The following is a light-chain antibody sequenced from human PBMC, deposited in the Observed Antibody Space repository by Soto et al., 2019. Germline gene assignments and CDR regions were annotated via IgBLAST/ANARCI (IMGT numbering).Light chain of an antibody. Sequence: DIQMTQSPSTLSASVGDRVTITCRASQSVSGFLAWYQGRPGKAPKLLIYDASNLATGIPFRFSGSGSGTEFTLTINSLQPDDFATYFCHQYSTYPLTFGEGTRVEI. CDR2: DAS. J-gene: IGKJ4*01. CDR1: QSVSGF. V-gene: IGKV1-5*01. CDR3: HQYSTYPLT.